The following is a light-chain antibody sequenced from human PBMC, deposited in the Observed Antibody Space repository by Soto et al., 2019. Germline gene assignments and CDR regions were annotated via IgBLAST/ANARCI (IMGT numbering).Light chain of an antibody. CDR2: DVN. CDR3: SSFTTTSTHV. J-gene: IGLJ1*01. V-gene: IGLV2-8*01. CDR1: SSDVGVYNY. Sequence: QSALTQPPSASGSLGQSVTISCTGTSSDVGVYNYVSWYQYQPGKAPKLMIYDVNKRPSGVPDRFSGSKSGNTASLTVSGLQTEDEADYYCSSFTTTSTHVFRTGTKVTVL.